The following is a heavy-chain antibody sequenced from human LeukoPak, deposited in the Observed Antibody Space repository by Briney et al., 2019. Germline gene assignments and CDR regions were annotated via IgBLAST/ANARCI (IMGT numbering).Heavy chain of an antibody. CDR1: GFTFGGYD. CDR2: IRSKAYGGTT. V-gene: IGHV3-49*03. CDR3: TRSRLGYCSGGSCYSFDY. D-gene: IGHD2-15*01. Sequence: PGGSLRLSCTASGFTFGGYDMSWFRQAPGKGLEWVGFIRSKAYGGTTEYAASVKGRFTISRDDSKSIAYLQMNSLKTEDTAVYYCTRSRLGYCSGGSCYSFDYWGQGILVTVSS. J-gene: IGHJ4*02.